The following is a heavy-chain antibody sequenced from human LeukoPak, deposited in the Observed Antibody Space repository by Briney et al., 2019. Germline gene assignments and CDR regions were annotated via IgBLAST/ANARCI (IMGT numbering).Heavy chain of an antibody. J-gene: IGHJ4*02. CDR2: INARGDSK. D-gene: IGHD1/OR15-1a*01. V-gene: IGHV3-43*02. Sequence: GGSLRLSCAASGFTFYDCAMHWFRQAPGTGLEWVSAINARGDSKYYARSVRGRFTISRDNSKSTVYLQMNSLRTDDRALYHWGKGRGTLADNYWGQGTLVTVSS. CDR3: GKGRGTLADNY. CDR1: GFTFYDCA.